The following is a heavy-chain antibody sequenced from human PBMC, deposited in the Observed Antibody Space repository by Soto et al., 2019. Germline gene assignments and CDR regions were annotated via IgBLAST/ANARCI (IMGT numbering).Heavy chain of an antibody. J-gene: IGHJ4*01. CDR1: GDIFSGYS. D-gene: IGHD1-1*01. CDR3: SRHLTSLYNPGDY. V-gene: IGHV1-69*14. Sequence: QVQLVQSGAEVKKPGSSVKVSCKTSGDIFSGYSISWVRQAPGQGLEWMGGIIPIFGTTNYAQRCHGRVTITADKSTSTIYKELNILKSDHPALHYCSRHLTSLYNPGDYWRHGTPVTVPS. CDR2: IIPIFGTT.